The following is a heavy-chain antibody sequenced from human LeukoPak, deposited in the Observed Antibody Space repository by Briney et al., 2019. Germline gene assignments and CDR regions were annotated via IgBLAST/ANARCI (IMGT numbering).Heavy chain of an antibody. J-gene: IGHJ6*02. CDR2: IKQDGSEK. CDR3: ARDGYCSSTSCYPYYYYYYGMDV. V-gene: IGHV3-7*01. Sequence: GGSLRLSCAASGFTFSGYWMSWVRQAPGKGLEWVANIKQDGSEKYYVDSVKGRFTVSRDNAKNSLYLQMNSLRAEDTAVYYCARDGYCSSTSCYPYYYYYYGMDVWGQGTTVTVSS. CDR1: GFTFSGYW. D-gene: IGHD2-2*03.